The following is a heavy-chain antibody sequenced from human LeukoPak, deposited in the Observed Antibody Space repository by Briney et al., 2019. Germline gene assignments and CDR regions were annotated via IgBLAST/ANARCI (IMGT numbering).Heavy chain of an antibody. V-gene: IGHV4-30-2*01. J-gene: IGHJ6*02. CDR2: IYHSGST. CDR3: AGDTGFYGDYGMDV. D-gene: IGHD4-17*01. CDR1: GGSISSGGYS. Sequence: SETLSLTCAVSGGSISSGGYSWSWIRQPPGKGLEWIGYIYHSGSTYYNPSLKSRVTISVDRSKNQFSLKLSSVTAAGTAVYYCAGDTGFYGDYGMDVWGQGTTVTVSS.